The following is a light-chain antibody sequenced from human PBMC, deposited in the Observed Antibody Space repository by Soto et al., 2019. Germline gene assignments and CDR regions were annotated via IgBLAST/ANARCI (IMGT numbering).Light chain of an antibody. CDR1: SSDVGGYNF. CDR3: CSYAGTYTHYV. Sequence: QSALTQPRLVSGSPGQSATISCTGTSSDVGGYNFVSWYQQHPGKAPKLMIYDVNKRPSGVPGRFSGSKSGNTASLTISRLQAEDEADYYCCSYAGTYTHYVFGTGNKVTVL. J-gene: IGLJ1*01. CDR2: DVN. V-gene: IGLV2-11*01.